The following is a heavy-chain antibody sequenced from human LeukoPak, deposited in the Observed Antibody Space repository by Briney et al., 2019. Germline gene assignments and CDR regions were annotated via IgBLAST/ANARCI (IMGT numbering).Heavy chain of an antibody. J-gene: IGHJ5*02. CDR2: IYYSGST. CDR3: ARKLVVAARADP. D-gene: IGHD2-15*01. CDR1: GGSISSSSYY. Sequence: SETLSLTCTVSGGSISSSSYYWGWIRQPPGKGLEWIGSIYYSGSTYYNPSLKSRVTISVDTSKNQFSLKLSSVTAADTAVYYCARKLVVAARADPWGQGTLVTVSS. V-gene: IGHV4-39*07.